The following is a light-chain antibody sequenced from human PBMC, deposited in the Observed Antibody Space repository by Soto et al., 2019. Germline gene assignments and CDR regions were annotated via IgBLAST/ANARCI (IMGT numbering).Light chain of an antibody. CDR3: QQSFSTTQFSFGGGTPQLT. CDR1: QTISVY. CDR2: TAS. J-gene: IGKJ4*01. V-gene: IGKV1-39*01. Sequence: DIQMTQSPSSLSASVGDTVTITCRASQTISVYLTWYQQIPGKAPKLLIYTASTLQTGVPSRFSGSGSGTDFTLTIRSLQPEDFATYYCQQSFSTTQFSFGGGTPQLTFGGGTRVEIK.